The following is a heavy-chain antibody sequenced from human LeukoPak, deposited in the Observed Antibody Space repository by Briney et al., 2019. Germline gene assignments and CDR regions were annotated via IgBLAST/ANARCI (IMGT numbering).Heavy chain of an antibody. CDR2: ISAYNGNT. CDR3: ARAGYYNVYYFDY. Sequence: GASVKVSCKASGGTFSSYAISWVRQAPGQGLEWMGWISAYNGNTNYAQKLQGRVTMTTETSTSTAYMELRGLRSDDTAVYYCARAGYYNVYYFDYWGQGTLVTVSS. D-gene: IGHD3-9*01. V-gene: IGHV1-18*01. CDR1: GGTFSSYA. J-gene: IGHJ4*02.